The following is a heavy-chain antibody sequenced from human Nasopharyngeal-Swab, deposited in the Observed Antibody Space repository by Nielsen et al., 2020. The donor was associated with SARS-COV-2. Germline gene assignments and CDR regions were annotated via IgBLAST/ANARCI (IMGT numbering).Heavy chain of an antibody. CDR3: ARLRREVVGIYYYYYMDV. CDR2: IDPSDSYT. V-gene: IGHV5-10-1*01. J-gene: IGHJ6*03. CDR1: GYSFTSYW. D-gene: IGHD2-15*01. Sequence: GESLKISCEGSGYSFTSYWISWVRQMPGKGLEWLGRIDPSDSYTNYSPSFQGHVTISADKSISTAYLQWSSLKASDTAMYYCARLRREVVGIYYYYYMDVWGKGTTVTVSS.